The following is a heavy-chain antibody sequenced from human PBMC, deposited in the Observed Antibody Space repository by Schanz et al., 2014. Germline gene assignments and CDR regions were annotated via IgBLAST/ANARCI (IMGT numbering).Heavy chain of an antibody. J-gene: IGHJ6*02. D-gene: IGHD3-10*01. CDR3: AKDGPGGSGSYSADGGMDV. CDR2: ISGGGGTT. V-gene: IGHV3-23*01. CDR1: GFNFSDYA. Sequence: EVPLLESGGGLVPPGGSLRLSCAASGFNFSDYAMCWVRQAPGKGLEWVSAISGGGGTTYYTDSVKGRFTISRDNSKSTLYLQMNSLRAEDTAVYYCAKDGPGGSGSYSADGGMDVWGRGTTVTVSS.